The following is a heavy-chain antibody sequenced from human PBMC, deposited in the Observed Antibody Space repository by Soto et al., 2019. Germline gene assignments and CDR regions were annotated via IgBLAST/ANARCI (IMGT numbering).Heavy chain of an antibody. CDR1: GFTFSSYS. CDR3: ARYGGEQWLARDEYFQH. Sequence: EVQLVESGGGLVQPGGSLGLSCAASGFTFSSYSMNWVRQAPGKGLEWVSYISSSSSTIYYADSVKGRFTISRDNAKNSLYLQMNSLRAEDTAVYYCARYGGEQWLARDEYFQHWGQGTLVTVSS. J-gene: IGHJ1*01. CDR2: ISSSSSTI. V-gene: IGHV3-48*01. D-gene: IGHD6-19*01.